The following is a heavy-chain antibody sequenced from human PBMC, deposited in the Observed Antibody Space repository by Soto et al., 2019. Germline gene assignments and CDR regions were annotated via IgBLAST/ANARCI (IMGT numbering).Heavy chain of an antibody. CDR1: GGSISSYY. Sequence: ASETLSLTCTVSGGSISSYYWSWIRQPPGKGLEWIGYIYYSGSTNYNPSLKSRVTISVDTSKNQFSLKLSSVTAADTAVYYCGRDRYYDILTGYETYNWFDPGGQETLATVSS. D-gene: IGHD3-9*01. CDR2: IYYSGST. CDR3: GRDRYYDILTGYETYNWFDP. V-gene: IGHV4-59*01. J-gene: IGHJ5*02.